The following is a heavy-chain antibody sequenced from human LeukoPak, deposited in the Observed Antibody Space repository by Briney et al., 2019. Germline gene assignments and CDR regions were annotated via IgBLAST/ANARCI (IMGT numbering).Heavy chain of an antibody. V-gene: IGHV3-64*01. CDR1: GFTFRNYA. Sequence: GGSLRLSCAASGFTFRNYAMHWVRQAPGKGLEYVSAISNNGGRIYYANSVKGRFTISRDNSKNTLYLQMNSLRAEDTAVYYCAAAAGHDYWGQGTLVTVSS. CDR3: AAAAGHDY. J-gene: IGHJ4*02. D-gene: IGHD6-13*01. CDR2: ISNNGGRI.